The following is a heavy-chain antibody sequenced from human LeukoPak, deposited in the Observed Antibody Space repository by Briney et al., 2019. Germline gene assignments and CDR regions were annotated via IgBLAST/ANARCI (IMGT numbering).Heavy chain of an antibody. D-gene: IGHD1-1*01. V-gene: IGHV1-8*01. Sequence: ASVKVSCKASGYTFTSYDINWVRQATGRGLEWMGWMNPNSGNTGYAQKFQGRVTMTRNTSISTACMELSSLRSEDTAVYYCARGTTRRKGDYVVYWGQGTLVTVSS. CDR1: GYTFTSYD. CDR2: MNPNSGNT. CDR3: ARGTTRRKGDYVVY. J-gene: IGHJ4*02.